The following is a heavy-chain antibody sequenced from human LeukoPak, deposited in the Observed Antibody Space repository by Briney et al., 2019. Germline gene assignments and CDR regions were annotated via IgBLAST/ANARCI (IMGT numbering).Heavy chain of an antibody. CDR1: GDSVSSKNGA. J-gene: IGHJ4*02. CDR3: ARAPLGNWNRERAIEDAGYFDY. D-gene: IGHD1/OR15-1a*01. Sequence: SQTLSLTCGISGDSVSSKNGAWNWIRQSPSRGLEWVGRTYYRSKWYDDYATSLQGRISISPDTSKNQFSLHLYSVTPEDTAVYYCARAPLGNWNRERAIEDAGYFDYWGQGTLVTVSS. CDR2: TYYRSKWYD. V-gene: IGHV6-1*01.